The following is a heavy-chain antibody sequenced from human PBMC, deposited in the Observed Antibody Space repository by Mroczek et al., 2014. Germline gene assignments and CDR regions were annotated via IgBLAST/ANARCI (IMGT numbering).Heavy chain of an antibody. CDR2: IRSKAYGGTT. CDR1: GFTFGDYA. V-gene: IGHV3-49*03. D-gene: IGHD3-9*01. J-gene: IGHJ4*02. Sequence: VQLVESGGGLVQPGRSLRLSCTASGFTFGDYAMSWFRQAPGKGLEWVGFIRSKAYGGTTEYAASVKGRFTISRDDSKSIAYLQMNSLKTEDTAVYYCTRMYYDILTGYWIWGQGTLVTVSS. CDR3: TRMYYDILTGYWI.